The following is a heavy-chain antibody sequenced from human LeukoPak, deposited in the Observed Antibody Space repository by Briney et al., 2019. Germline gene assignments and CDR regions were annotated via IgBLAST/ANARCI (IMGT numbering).Heavy chain of an antibody. CDR3: ARDVGGYSSSWTPYYMDV. J-gene: IGHJ6*03. CDR1: GFTFSSDW. V-gene: IGHV3-74*01. CDR2: INSDGSST. D-gene: IGHD6-13*01. Sequence: GGSLRLSCAASGFTFSSDWMHWVRQAPGRGLVWVSHINSDGSSTSYADSVKGRFTISRDNAKNTVYVHMSSLRAEDTAVYYCARDVGGYSSSWTPYYMDVWGKGTTVTISS.